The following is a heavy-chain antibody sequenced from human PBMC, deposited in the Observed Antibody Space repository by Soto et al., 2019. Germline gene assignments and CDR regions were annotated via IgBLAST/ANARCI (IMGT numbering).Heavy chain of an antibody. CDR2: IYWNDDT. CDR1: GFSLTSTGLG. D-gene: IGHD2-15*01. V-gene: IGHV2-5*01. J-gene: IGHJ4*02. CDR3: THRGLCRDGICYQSGAFDY. Sequence: SGPTLVNPTQTLTLTCTLSGFSLTSTGLGVGWVRQPPGKAPEWLALIYWNDDTYYFPSLMSRLTITKDTSRNQVVLTMTNMDPVDTATYYCTHRGLCRDGICYQSGAFDYWGQGTLVTVSS.